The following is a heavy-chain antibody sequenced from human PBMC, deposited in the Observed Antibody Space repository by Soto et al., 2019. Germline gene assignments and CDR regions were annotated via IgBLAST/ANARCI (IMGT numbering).Heavy chain of an antibody. V-gene: IGHV3-23*01. D-gene: IGHD6-19*01. J-gene: IGHJ4*02. CDR3: AKDQSYSSGWYGGYFDY. Sequence: HPGGSLRLSCAASGFTFSSYAMSWVRQAPGKGLEWVSAISGSGGSTYYADSVKGRFTISRDNSKNTLYLQMNSLRAEDTAVYYCAKDQSYSSGWYGGYFDYWGQGTLVTVSS. CDR1: GFTFSSYA. CDR2: ISGSGGST.